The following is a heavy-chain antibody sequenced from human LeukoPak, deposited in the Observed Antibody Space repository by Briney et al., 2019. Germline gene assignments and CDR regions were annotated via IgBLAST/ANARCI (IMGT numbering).Heavy chain of an antibody. D-gene: IGHD5/OR15-5a*01. CDR2: ISGGGGST. Sequence: PGGSLRLSCAASGFTFSSYAMGWVRQAPGKGLEWVSAISGGGGSTYYADSVKGRFTISRDNSKNTLYLQMNSLRAEDTAVYYCAKEKAWVKCLDYWGQGTLVTVSS. CDR1: GFTFSSYA. CDR3: AKEKAWVKCLDY. V-gene: IGHV3-23*01. J-gene: IGHJ4*02.